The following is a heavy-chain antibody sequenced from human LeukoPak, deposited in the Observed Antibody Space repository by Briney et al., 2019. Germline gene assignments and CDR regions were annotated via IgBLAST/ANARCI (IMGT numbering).Heavy chain of an antibody. Sequence: GGSLRLSCAASGFTFRHYAVHWVRQAPGRGLEWVAVVSFDGAHKYYAESVKGRFTISKDNSNNTLFLQMDSLRLEDTALYYCVRARAGGLDYWGQGTLVTASS. CDR3: VRARAGGLDY. J-gene: IGHJ4*02. CDR1: GFTFRHYA. D-gene: IGHD3-16*01. V-gene: IGHV3-30*04. CDR2: VSFDGAHK.